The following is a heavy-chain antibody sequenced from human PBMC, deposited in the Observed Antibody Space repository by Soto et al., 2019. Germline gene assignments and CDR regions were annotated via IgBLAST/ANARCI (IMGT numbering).Heavy chain of an antibody. CDR1: GYTFTGYY. D-gene: IGHD5-12*01. J-gene: IGHJ4*02. CDR2: INPNSVGT. Sequence: ASVKVSCKASGYTFTGYYMHWVRQAPGQGLEWMGWINPNSVGTNYAQKFQGRVTMTRDTSISTAYMELSRLRSDDTAVYYRSRRSGGYSCYDRGLDCWGQGTLVTVSS. CDR3: SRRSGGYSCYDRGLDC. V-gene: IGHV1-2*02.